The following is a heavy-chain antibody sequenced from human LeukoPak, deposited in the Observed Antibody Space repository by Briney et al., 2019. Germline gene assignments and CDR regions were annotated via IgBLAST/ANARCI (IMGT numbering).Heavy chain of an antibody. CDR2: ISSSGSTI. J-gene: IGHJ4*02. D-gene: IGHD3-22*01. CDR1: GFTFSSYE. CDR3: AKRTLLDSSGYQFDY. Sequence: QSGGSLRLSCAASGFTFSSYEMNWVRQAPGKGLEWVSYISSSGSTIYYADSVKGRFTISRDNSKNMLYLQMNSLRAEDTAVYYCAKRTLLDSSGYQFDYWGQGTLVTVSS. V-gene: IGHV3-48*03.